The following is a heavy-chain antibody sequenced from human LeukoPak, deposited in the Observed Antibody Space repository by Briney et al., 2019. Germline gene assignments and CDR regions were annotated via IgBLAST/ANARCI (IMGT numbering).Heavy chain of an antibody. CDR2: ISYDGSNK. CDR1: GFTFSSYG. V-gene: IGHV3-30*03. D-gene: IGHD2-2*01. J-gene: IGHJ5*02. Sequence: PGGSLRLSCAASGFTFSSYGMHWVRQAPGKGLEWVAVISYDGSNKYYADSVKGRFTISRDNSKNTLYLQMNSLRAEDTAVYYCARYSGDCSSTSCYYNWFDPWGQGTLVTVSS. CDR3: ARYSGDCSSTSCYYNWFDP.